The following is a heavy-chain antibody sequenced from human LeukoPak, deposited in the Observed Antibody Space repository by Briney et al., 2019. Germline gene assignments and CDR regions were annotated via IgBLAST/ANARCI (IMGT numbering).Heavy chain of an antibody. CDR3: ARDPGRVVVADTLFDY. V-gene: IGHV4-30-2*01. CDR2: IYHSGST. Sequence: SETLSLTCTVSGGSISSGGYYWSWIRQPPGKGLEWIGYIYHSGSTYYNPSLKSRVTISVDRSKNQFSLKLSSVTAADTAVYYCARDPGRVVVADTLFDYWGQGTLVTVSS. J-gene: IGHJ4*02. D-gene: IGHD2-15*01. CDR1: GGSISSGGYY.